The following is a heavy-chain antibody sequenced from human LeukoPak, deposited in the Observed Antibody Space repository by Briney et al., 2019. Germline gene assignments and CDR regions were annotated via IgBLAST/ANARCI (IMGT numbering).Heavy chain of an antibody. CDR2: ISAYNGNT. Sequence: GASVKVSCKASGYTFTSYGISWVRQAPGQGLEWMGWISAYNGNTNYAQELQGRVTMTTDTSTSTAYMELRSLRSDDTAVYYCARGSDADGYYDSSGPIDYWGQGTLVTVSS. CDR3: ARGSDADGYYDSSGPIDY. J-gene: IGHJ4*02. D-gene: IGHD3-22*01. V-gene: IGHV1-18*01. CDR1: GYTFTSYG.